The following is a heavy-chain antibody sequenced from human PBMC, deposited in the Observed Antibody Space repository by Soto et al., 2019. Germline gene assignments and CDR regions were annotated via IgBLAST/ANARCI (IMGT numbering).Heavy chain of an antibody. CDR3: NTCPDFWGGHTPL. Sequence: VQLVESGGGLVKPGGSLRLSCAASGFSITNAWMHWVRQAPGKGLEWVGRVKSKADGGTADYAAAVEGRFTISIDDSKNTQSLQTNSFKMADEVAYDCNTCPDFWGGHTPLGGEGTVVTVSP. CDR1: GFSITNAW. D-gene: IGHD3-3*01. V-gene: IGHV3-15*07. CDR2: VKSKADGGTA. J-gene: IGHJ4*02.